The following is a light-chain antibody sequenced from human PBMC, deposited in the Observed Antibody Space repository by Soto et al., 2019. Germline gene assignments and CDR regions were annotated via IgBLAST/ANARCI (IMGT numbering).Light chain of an antibody. V-gene: IGKV1-5*01. CDR3: QHYNSYSEA. CDR1: QSIGRW. CDR2: DAS. J-gene: IGKJ1*01. Sequence: DIQLTQSPSFLSASVGDRVTITCRASQSIGRWLAWFQQKPGKAPKLLIYDASTLESGVPSRFSGSGSGTEFTLTISTLQPDDFATYYCQHYNSYSEAFGQGTKVDIK.